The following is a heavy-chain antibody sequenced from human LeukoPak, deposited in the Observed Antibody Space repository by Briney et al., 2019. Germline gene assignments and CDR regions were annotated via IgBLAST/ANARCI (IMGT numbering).Heavy chain of an antibody. V-gene: IGHV3-53*01. CDR1: GFIVSNNY. CDR3: ARGCYYERSGYCPFDY. Sequence: GGSLRLSCAASGFIVSNNYMNWVRQAPGKGLEWVSIIYSGGGTYYADSVKGRCTISRDNSKNTLYLQMNSLRADDTAVYYCARGCYYERSGYCPFDYWGPGTLVTVSS. D-gene: IGHD3-22*01. J-gene: IGHJ4*02. CDR2: IYSGGGT.